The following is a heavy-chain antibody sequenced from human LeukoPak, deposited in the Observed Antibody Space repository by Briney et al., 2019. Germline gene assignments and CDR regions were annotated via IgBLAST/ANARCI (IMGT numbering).Heavy chain of an antibody. D-gene: IGHD6-13*01. V-gene: IGHV4-39*01. CDR2: IYYSGST. CDR3: ATYSSSFHYYGMDV. J-gene: IGHJ6*02. CDR1: GGSISSSSYY. Sequence: NPSETLSLTCTVSGGSISSSSYYWGWLRQPPGKGLEWIGSIYYSGSTYYNPSLKSRVTISVDTSKNQFSLKLSSVTAADTAVYYCATYSSSFHYYGMDVWGQGTTVTVSS.